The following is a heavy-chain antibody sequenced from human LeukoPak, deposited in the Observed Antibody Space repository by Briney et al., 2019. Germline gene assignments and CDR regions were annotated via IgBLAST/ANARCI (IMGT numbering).Heavy chain of an antibody. V-gene: IGHV1-18*01. CDR2: ISAYNGNT. J-gene: IGHJ4*02. Sequence: ASVKVYCTASGYTFTSYGISWVRQAPGQGLEWMGWISAYNGNTNYAQKLQGRVTMTTDTSTSTAYMELRSLRSDDTAVYYCARTPADSYGRPLDYWGQGTLVTVSS. CDR1: GYTFTSYG. D-gene: IGHD5-18*01. CDR3: ARTPADSYGRPLDY.